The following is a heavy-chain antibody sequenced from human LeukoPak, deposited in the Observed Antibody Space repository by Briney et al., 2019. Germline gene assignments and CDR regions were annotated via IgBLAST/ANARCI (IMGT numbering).Heavy chain of an antibody. CDR2: IYYSGST. D-gene: IGHD4-17*01. Sequence: SETLSLTCTVSGGSISSYYWSWIRQPPGKGLEWIGYIYYSGSTNYNPSLKSRVTISVDTSKNQFSLKLSSVTAADTAVYYCAAEDDYGDSPHYWGQGTQVTVSS. CDR3: AAEDDYGDSPHY. V-gene: IGHV4-59*01. J-gene: IGHJ4*02. CDR1: GGSISSYY.